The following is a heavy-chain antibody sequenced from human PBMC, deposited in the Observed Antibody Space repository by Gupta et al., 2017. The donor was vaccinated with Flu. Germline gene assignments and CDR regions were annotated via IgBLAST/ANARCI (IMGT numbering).Heavy chain of an antibody. D-gene: IGHD1-20*01. Sequence: VRQAPGKGLEWVAFISHDGSDTYYADSVKGRFTISRDNSKNTLYLQMNSLIVEDTAVYYCAKEGWYYYYMDVWGKGTTVTVSS. V-gene: IGHV3-30*18. CDR3: AKEGWYYYYMDV. CDR2: ISHDGSDT. J-gene: IGHJ6*03.